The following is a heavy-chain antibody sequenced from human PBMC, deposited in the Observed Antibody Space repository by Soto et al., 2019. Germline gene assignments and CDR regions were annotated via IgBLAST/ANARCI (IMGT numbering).Heavy chain of an antibody. Sequence: QVQLQESGPGLVKPSETLSLTCTVSGGSVSSGSSYWSWIRQPPGKGLEWLGYLSYSGSTNYNPPRTSRGTIPVGTTKSQSAIELSSVTAADTAVYYCARVVVAATNQFDPWGQRTLVTGSS. J-gene: IGHJ5*02. V-gene: IGHV4-61*01. CDR2: LSYSGST. CDR1: GGSVSSGSSY. D-gene: IGHD2-15*01. CDR3: ARVVVAATNQFDP.